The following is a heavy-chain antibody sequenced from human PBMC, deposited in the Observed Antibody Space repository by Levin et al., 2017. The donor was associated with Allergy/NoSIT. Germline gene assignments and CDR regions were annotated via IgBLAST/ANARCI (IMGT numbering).Heavy chain of an antibody. CDR2: IDWDDDK. V-gene: IGHV2-70*01. D-gene: IGHD3-10*01. Sequence: QTLSLTCTFSGFSLSTSGMCVSWIRQPPGKALEWLALIDWDDDKYYSTSLKTRLTISKDTSKNQVVLTMTNMDPVDTATYYCARAYMVQGVIKYFQHWGQGTLVTVSS. CDR3: ARAYMVQGVIKYFQH. J-gene: IGHJ1*01. CDR1: GFSLSTSGMC.